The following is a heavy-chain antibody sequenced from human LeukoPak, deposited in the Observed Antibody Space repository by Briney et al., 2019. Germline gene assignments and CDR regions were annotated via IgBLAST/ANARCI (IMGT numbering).Heavy chain of an antibody. J-gene: IGHJ4*02. V-gene: IGHV4-59*13. CDR2: IYYSGST. Sequence: SETLSLTCTVSGGSISSYYWSWIRQPPRKGLEWIGYIYYSGSTNYNPSLKSRVTISVDTSKNQFSLKLSSVTAADTAVYYCARDATLGYWGQGTLVTVSS. CDR3: ARDATLGY. D-gene: IGHD3-16*01. CDR1: GGSISSYY.